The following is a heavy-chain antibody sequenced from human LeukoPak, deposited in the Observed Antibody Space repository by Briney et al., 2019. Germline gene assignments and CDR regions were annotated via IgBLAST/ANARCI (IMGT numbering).Heavy chain of an antibody. Sequence: ASVKVSCKASGYTFISYYIHWVRQAPGQGLEWMGIINPSGGSTSYAQKFQGRVTMTRDTSTSTVYMELNSLRAEDTAVYYCARGRSAYQEFDFWGQGTLVTVSS. CDR3: ARGRSAYQEFDF. CDR1: GYTFISYY. V-gene: IGHV1-46*01. D-gene: IGHD3-22*01. CDR2: INPSGGST. J-gene: IGHJ4*02.